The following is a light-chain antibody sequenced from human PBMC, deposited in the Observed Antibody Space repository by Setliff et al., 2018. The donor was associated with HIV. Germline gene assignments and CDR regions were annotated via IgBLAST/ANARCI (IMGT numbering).Light chain of an antibody. CDR2: EVS. J-gene: IGLJ1*01. CDR3: SSYTSSGTRV. V-gene: IGLV2-14*02. CDR1: SSDVGSYNL. Sequence: QSALTQPASVSGSPGQSITISCTGTSSDVGSYNLVSWYQQHPGKAPKLMIYEVSNRPSGVSNRFSGSKSGNTAYLTISGLQAEDEADYYCSSYTSSGTRVFGTGTKVTVL.